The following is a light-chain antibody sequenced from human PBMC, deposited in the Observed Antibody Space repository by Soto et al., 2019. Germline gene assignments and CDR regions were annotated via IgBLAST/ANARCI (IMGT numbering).Light chain of an antibody. CDR3: QHRTNWPRT. CDR2: DTS. J-gene: IGKJ2*01. V-gene: IGKV3-11*01. Sequence: EVVLTQSPVTLSLSPGERATLSRRASQSVGTFLAWYQQKPGQAPRLIIYDTSNRATGFPARFSGTGSGTDFALTISSVEPEDFAVYFCQHRTNWPRTFGQGTKLDIK. CDR1: QSVGTF.